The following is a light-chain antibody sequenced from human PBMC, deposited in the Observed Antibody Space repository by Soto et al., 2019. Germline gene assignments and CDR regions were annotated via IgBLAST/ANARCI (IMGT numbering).Light chain of an antibody. Sequence: QSALTQPPSASGSPGQSVTISCTGTSSDVGGYNYVSWYQQHPGKAPKLMIYAVSKRPSGVPDRFSGAKSGNTASLTVSRLQAEDEADYYCSSYAGSNNWVFGGGTQLTVL. CDR3: SSYAGSNNWV. V-gene: IGLV2-8*01. J-gene: IGLJ3*02. CDR2: AVS. CDR1: SSDVGGYNY.